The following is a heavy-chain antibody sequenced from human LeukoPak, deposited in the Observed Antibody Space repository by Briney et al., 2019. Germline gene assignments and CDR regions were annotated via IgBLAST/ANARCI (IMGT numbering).Heavy chain of an antibody. CDR1: GFTFSSYG. CDR3: AKLTLAARPHFDY. D-gene: IGHD6-6*01. CDR2: IRYDGSNK. Sequence: GGSLRLSCAASGFTFSSYGMHWVRQAPGKGLEWVAFIRYDGSNKYYADSVKGRFTISRDNSKNTLYLQMNSLRAEDTAVYYCAKLTLAARPHFDYWGQGTLVTVSS. V-gene: IGHV3-30*02. J-gene: IGHJ4*02.